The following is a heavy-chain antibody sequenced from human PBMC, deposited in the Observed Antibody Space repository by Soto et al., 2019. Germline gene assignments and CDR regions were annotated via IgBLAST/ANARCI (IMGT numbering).Heavy chain of an antibody. CDR1: GGYISDNTW. Sequence: QVQLRESGPGLVKPSETLSLTCAVSGGYISDNTWWTWVRQPPGKGLEWIGEIYHSGATNYNPSLKERIGKLIDRSKNQFSLMLDLLTAADTAVFFFSRGGTGFLEYWGQGTPVTVSS. V-gene: IGHV4-4*02. J-gene: IGHJ4*02. CDR2: IYHSGAT. CDR3: SRGGTGFLEY. D-gene: IGHD1-1*01.